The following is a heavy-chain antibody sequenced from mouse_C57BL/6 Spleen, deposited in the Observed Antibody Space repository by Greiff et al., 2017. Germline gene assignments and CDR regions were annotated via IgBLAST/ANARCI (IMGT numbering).Heavy chain of an antibody. CDR1: GFTFSSYG. D-gene: IGHD1-1*01. CDR3: ARGDYSGHFDV. V-gene: IGHV5-6*01. Sequence: EVKLMESGGDLVKPGGSLKLSCAASGFTFSSYGMSWVRQTPDKRLEWVATISSGGSYTYYPDSVKGRFTIARDNAKNTLYLQMSSLKSEDTAMYYCARGDYSGHFDVWGTGTTVTVSS. J-gene: IGHJ1*03. CDR2: ISSGGSYT.